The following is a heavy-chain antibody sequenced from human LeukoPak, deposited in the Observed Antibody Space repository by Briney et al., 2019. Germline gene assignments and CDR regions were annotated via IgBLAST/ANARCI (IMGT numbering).Heavy chain of an antibody. V-gene: IGHV1-18*01. CDR1: GYTFTSYG. D-gene: IGHD3-10*01. Sequence: ASVKVSCTASGYTFTSYGISWVRQAPGQGLEWMGWISAYNGNTNYAQKLQGRVTMTTDTSTSTAYMGLRSLRSDDTAVYYCARVLSSDDYYGSGSYSYYFDYWGQGTLVTVSS. J-gene: IGHJ4*02. CDR3: ARVLSSDDYYGSGSYSYYFDY. CDR2: ISAYNGNT.